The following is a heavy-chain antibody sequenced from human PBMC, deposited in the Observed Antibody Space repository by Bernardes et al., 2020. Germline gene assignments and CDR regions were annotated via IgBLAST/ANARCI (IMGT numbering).Heavy chain of an antibody. CDR3: VRAYCAGECYGFDI. D-gene: IGHD2-21*01. Sequence: GGSLRLSCVASESTFSNYWMTWVRQAPGKGLEWLANIRQDGNEKNYVDSVKGRFIISRDNAKKSLYLQMNSLRVDDTAVYYCVRAYCAGECYGFDIWGQGTMVTVSS. CDR1: ESTFSNYW. CDR2: IRQDGNEK. V-gene: IGHV3-7*01. J-gene: IGHJ3*02.